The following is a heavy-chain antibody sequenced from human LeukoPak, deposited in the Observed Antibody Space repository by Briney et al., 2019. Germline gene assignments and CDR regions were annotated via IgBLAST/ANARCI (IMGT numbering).Heavy chain of an antibody. V-gene: IGHV4-39*01. D-gene: IGHD4-11*01. CDR2: IYYSGST. CDR3: ARHGNSNYVSWFDP. Sequence: PSETLSLTCTVSGGSISSSSYYWGWIRQPPGKGLEWIGSIYYSGSTYYNPSLESRVTISVDTSKNQFSLKLSSVTAADTAVYYCARHGNSNYVSWFDPWGQGTLVTVSS. CDR1: GGSISSSSYY. J-gene: IGHJ5*02.